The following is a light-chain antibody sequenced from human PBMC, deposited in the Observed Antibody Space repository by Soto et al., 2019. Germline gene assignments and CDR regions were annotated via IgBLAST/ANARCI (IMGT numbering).Light chain of an antibody. CDR1: SSDVGGYNY. CDR3: SSYAGSNNFV. CDR2: EVN. V-gene: IGLV2-8*01. Sequence: QSALTQLPSASGSPGQSVTISCTGISSDVGGYNYVSWYQQHPGKAPKVMIYEVNKRPSGVPDRFSGSKSGNTASLTVSGLQAEDEADYYCSSYAGSNNFVFGTGTKLTVL. J-gene: IGLJ1*01.